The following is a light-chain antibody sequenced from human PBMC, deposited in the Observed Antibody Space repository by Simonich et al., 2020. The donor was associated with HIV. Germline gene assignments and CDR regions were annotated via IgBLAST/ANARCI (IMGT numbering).Light chain of an antibody. V-gene: IGKV3-15*01. Sequence: EIVMTQSPATLSVSPGESATLSCRARQRVSSTLAWYQQKPGQDPRLLIYSASTRATGIPAKFSGSWSGTEFTLTISSMQSEDIAVYYCQQYNNRPLTFGGGTKVEIK. CDR1: QRVSST. J-gene: IGKJ4*01. CDR2: SAS. CDR3: QQYNNRPLT.